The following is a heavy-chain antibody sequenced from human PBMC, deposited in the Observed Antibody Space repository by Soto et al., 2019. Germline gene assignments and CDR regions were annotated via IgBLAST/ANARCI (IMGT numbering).Heavy chain of an antibody. D-gene: IGHD3-22*01. Sequence: QVQLVQSGAEVKKPGSSVKVSCKPSGTTFDIFTFAWVRQAPGQGLEWMGGFVPMFGSASIAQRFQGRVSITADASTGTGYMELSALRSDDSAIYYCAREDDTTGHYSWFDPWGPGTLVTVSS. J-gene: IGHJ5*02. CDR2: FVPMFGSA. CDR3: AREDDTTGHYSWFDP. CDR1: GTTFDIFT. V-gene: IGHV1-69*01.